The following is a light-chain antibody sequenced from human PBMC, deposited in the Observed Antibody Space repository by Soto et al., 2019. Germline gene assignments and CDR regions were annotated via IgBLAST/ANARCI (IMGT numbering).Light chain of an antibody. CDR1: SSNIGTNY. CDR3: FSYAGSRV. Sequence: QSVLTQSPSASGTPGQRVTVSCSGSSSNIGTNYVYWYQHHPGNAPKLMIYDVSKRPSGVPDRFSGSKSGNTASLTISGLQAEDEANYYCFSYAGSRVFGGGTKLTVL. V-gene: IGLV2-11*01. CDR2: DVS. J-gene: IGLJ3*02.